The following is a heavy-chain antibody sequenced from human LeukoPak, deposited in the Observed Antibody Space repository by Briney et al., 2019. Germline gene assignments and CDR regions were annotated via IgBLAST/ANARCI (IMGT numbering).Heavy chain of an antibody. CDR2: INPNSGGT. V-gene: IGHV1-2*02. J-gene: IGHJ6*03. CDR1: GYTFTGYY. CDR3: ARDLVLTTGTIYYMDV. Sequence: ASVKVSCKASGYTFTGYYMHWVRQAPGQGLEWMGWINPNSGGTNYAQKFQGRDTMTRDTSISTAYMELSRLRSDDTAVYYCARDLVLTTGTIYYMDVWGKGTTVTVSS. D-gene: IGHD1-1*01.